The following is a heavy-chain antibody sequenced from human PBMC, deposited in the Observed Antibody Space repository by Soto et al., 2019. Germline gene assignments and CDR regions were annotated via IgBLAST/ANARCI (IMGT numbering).Heavy chain of an antibody. CDR1: GFSLSNPRMG. J-gene: IGHJ6*02. CDR3: ARMDADYKYYAMDV. V-gene: IGHV2-26*01. D-gene: IGHD6-25*01. Sequence: ESGPTLVNPTETLTLTCTVSGFSLSNPRMGVSWIRQPPGKPLEWLAHFFSDAERSYSASMQSRLTMSTDTSGSQVVLTMTNMDPVDTATYFCARMDADYKYYAMDVWGQGTTVTVSS. CDR2: FFSDAER.